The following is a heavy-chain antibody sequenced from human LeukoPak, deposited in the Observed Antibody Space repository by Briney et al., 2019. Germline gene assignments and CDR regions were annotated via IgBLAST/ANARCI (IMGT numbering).Heavy chain of an antibody. CDR3: ARGSSGWYVGAPAFDY. D-gene: IGHD6-19*01. CDR1: GGSISSSSYY. Sequence: SETLSLTCTVSGGSISSSSYYWGWIRQPPGKGPEWLETIYYSGTTYYSPSLKSRVTISIDTSRNHFSLKLSSVTAADTAVYYCARGSSGWYVGAPAFDYWGQGTLVTVSS. CDR2: IYYSGTT. J-gene: IGHJ4*02. V-gene: IGHV4-39*07.